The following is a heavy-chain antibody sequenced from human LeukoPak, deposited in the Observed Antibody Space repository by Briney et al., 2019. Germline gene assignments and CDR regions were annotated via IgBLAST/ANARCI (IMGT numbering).Heavy chain of an antibody. CDR1: GFTFSDYY. Sequence: PGGSLRLSCEASGFTFSDYYMTWVRQAPGKGLEWVSYISGSGTDILYADSVKGRFTMSRDNAKNSLYLQMNSLRTEDTAVYYCTRDPRVLDYWGQGTLVTVSS. J-gene: IGHJ4*02. V-gene: IGHV3-11*04. CDR3: TRDPRVLDY. CDR2: ISGSGTDI. D-gene: IGHD3-10*01.